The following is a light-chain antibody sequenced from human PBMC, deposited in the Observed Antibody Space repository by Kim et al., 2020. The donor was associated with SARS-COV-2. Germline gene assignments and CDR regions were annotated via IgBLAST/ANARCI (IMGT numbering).Light chain of an antibody. J-gene: IGKJ3*01. Sequence: SASVGDRVTIHCRASQTISTWLAWYQQKPGKPPNALISDASSLESGVPSRFSGSGSGTEFTLTISSLQPDDFATYYCQEYNSDFTFGPGTKVDIK. CDR2: DAS. CDR1: QTISTW. CDR3: QEYNSDFT. V-gene: IGKV1-5*01.